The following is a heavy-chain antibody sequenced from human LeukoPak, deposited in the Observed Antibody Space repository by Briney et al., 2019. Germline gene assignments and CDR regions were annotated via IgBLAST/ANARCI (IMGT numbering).Heavy chain of an antibody. CDR2: ISSSGSTI. V-gene: IGHV3-11*04. J-gene: IGHJ4*02. CDR1: GFTFSDYY. Sequence: GGSLRLSCAASGFTFSDYYMSWIRQAPGKGLEWVSYISSSGSTIYYGDSVKGRFTISRDNAKNSVYLQMNSLRAEDTAVYYCAREGGIVGAAWGLYYFDYWGQGTLVTVSS. CDR3: AREGGIVGAAWGLYYFDY. D-gene: IGHD1-26*01.